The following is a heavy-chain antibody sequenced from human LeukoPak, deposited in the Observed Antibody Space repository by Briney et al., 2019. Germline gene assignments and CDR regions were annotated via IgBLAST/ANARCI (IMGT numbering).Heavy chain of an antibody. D-gene: IGHD2-21*02. V-gene: IGHV1-69*01. CDR1: GGTFSSYA. CDR3: ARGPQQAYCGGDCYSYFDY. J-gene: IGHJ4*02. CDR2: IIPIFGTA. Sequence: ASVKVSCKASGGTFSSYAISWVRQAPGQGLEWVGGIIPIFGTANYAQKFQGRVTITADESTSTAYMELSSLRSEDTAVYYCARGPQQAYCGGDCYSYFDYWGQGTLVTVSS.